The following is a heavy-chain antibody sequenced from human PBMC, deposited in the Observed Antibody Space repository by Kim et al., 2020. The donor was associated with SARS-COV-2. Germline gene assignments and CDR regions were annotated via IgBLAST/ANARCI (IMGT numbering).Heavy chain of an antibody. J-gene: IGHJ4*02. D-gene: IGHD2-15*01. CDR1: GFTFSSYG. Sequence: GGSLRLSCAASGFTFSSYGMHWVRQAPGKGLEWVAVKSYDGSNKYYADSVKGRFTISRDNSKNTLYLQMNSLRAEDTAVYYCAKSEDHCSGGSCYSHYWGQGTLVTVSS. CDR3: AKSEDHCSGGSCYSHY. CDR2: KSYDGSNK. V-gene: IGHV3-30*18.